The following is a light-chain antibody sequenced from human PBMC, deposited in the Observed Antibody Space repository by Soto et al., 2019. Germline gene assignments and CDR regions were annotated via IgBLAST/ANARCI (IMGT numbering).Light chain of an antibody. CDR2: VNSGGSH. V-gene: IGLV4-69*01. CDR1: SGHSNYA. Sequence: QLVLTQSPSASASLGASVKLTCTLSSGHSNYAIAWDQQQPEKGPRYLMKVNSGGSHIKGDGIPDRFSGSSSGAERYLFISSLQSEDEADYYCQTWGTGSAIVVFGGGTQLTVL. CDR3: QTWGTGSAIVV. J-gene: IGLJ7*01.